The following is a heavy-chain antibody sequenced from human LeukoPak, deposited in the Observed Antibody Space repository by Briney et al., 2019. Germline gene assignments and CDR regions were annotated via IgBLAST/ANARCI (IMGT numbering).Heavy chain of an antibody. CDR1: GGSISSNY. CDR2: ISHSGNT. J-gene: IGHJ4*02. Sequence: SEALSLTCTVSGGSISSNYWNWIRQPPGKGLEWIGYISHSGNTNYNPSFSSRVTISLDTSRTHFSLQLNSVTTADTAVYYCVRGYYDSRGYSGPFDYWGQGTLVTVSS. CDR3: VRGYYDSRGYSGPFDY. D-gene: IGHD3-22*01. V-gene: IGHV4-59*01.